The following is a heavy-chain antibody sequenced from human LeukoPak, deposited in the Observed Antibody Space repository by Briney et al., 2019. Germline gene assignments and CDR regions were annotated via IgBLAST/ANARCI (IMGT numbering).Heavy chain of an antibody. CDR1: GFTFSNYA. Sequence: VSGGGLIHPGGSLRLSCAASGFTFSNYAMSWVRQAPGKGLEWVSVISCSGGSTNFADSVKGRFTSSRDNSKNTLYLQMHSLRVEDTAVYYCAQGRLGYSYGAFDHWGQGTLVTVSS. D-gene: IGHD5-18*01. CDR2: ISCSGGST. J-gene: IGHJ4*02. CDR3: AQGRLGYSYGAFDH. V-gene: IGHV3-23*01.